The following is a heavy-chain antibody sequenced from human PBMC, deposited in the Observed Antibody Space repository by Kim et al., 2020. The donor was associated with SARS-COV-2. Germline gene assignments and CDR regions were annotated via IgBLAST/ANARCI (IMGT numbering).Heavy chain of an antibody. CDR3: ARGGTAIDY. Sequence: GGSLRLSCEASGLSFSSYGMHWVRQAPGKGLEWVAVIWYDGSNKYHAESVKGRFTISRDNSKNTLYLQMNSLRVEDTAVYYCARGGTAIDYWGQGTLVTVSS. CDR1: GLSFSSYG. CDR2: IWYDGSNK. D-gene: IGHD1-26*01. V-gene: IGHV3-33*01. J-gene: IGHJ4*02.